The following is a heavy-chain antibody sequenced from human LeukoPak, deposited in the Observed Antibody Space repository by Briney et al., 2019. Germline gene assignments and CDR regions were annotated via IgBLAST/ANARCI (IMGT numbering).Heavy chain of an antibody. CDR2: IGYDGGNK. V-gene: IGHV3-30*02. Sequence: GGSLRLSCAASGFTFSFYGIHWVRQAPGKGLEWVAFIGYDGGNKHYADSVKGRFTISRDNSKNTLSLQMNSLRGEDTAVYYCAKDSLYYDSSVYLAWGQGTLLTVSS. D-gene: IGHD3-22*01. CDR1: GFTFSFYG. J-gene: IGHJ5*02. CDR3: AKDSLYYDSSVYLA.